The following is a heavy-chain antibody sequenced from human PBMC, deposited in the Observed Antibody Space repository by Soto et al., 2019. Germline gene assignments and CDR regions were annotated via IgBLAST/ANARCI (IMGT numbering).Heavy chain of an antibody. D-gene: IGHD1-26*01. V-gene: IGHV1-8*01. CDR1: VYTFTSYY. CDR3: ARDAHSGSSYY. J-gene: IGHJ4*02. Sequence: QVQLVQSGAEVKKPGASVKVSCKASVYTFTSYYSNWVRQATGQGLEWMGWMNPNSGNTGYAQKFQGRVSTTKTTSIRTASMEPGSLRSEHTAVYYSARDAHSGSSYYWGQGTLVTVSS. CDR2: MNPNSGNT.